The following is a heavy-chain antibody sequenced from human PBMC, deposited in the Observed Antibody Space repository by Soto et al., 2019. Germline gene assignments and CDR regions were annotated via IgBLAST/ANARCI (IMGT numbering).Heavy chain of an antibody. CDR3: ARERGVVVAATRYFDY. D-gene: IGHD2-15*01. Sequence: QVQLVESGGGVVQPGRSLRLSCAASGFTFSSYGMHWVRQAPGKGLEWVAVIWYDGSNRYYADSVKGRFTISRDNSKNTLYLQMNSLRAEDTAVYYCARERGVVVAATRYFDYGGQGTLVTVSS. CDR2: IWYDGSNR. V-gene: IGHV3-33*01. CDR1: GFTFSSYG. J-gene: IGHJ4*02.